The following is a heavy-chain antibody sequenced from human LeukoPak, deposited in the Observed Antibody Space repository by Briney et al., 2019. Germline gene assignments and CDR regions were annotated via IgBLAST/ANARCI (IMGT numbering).Heavy chain of an antibody. J-gene: IGHJ4*02. D-gene: IGHD3-10*01. CDR1: GFTFSSYS. Sequence: GGSLRLSCAASGFTFSSYSMNWVRQAPGKGLEWVSSISSSSSYIYYPDSVKGRFTISRDNAKNSLYLQMNSLRAEDTAVYYCARASTYYYGSGEDFDYWGQGTLITVSS. V-gene: IGHV3-21*01. CDR3: ARASTYYYGSGEDFDY. CDR2: ISSSSSYI.